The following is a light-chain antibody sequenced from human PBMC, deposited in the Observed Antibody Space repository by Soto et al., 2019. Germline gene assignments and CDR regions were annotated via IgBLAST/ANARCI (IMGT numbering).Light chain of an antibody. V-gene: IGKV3-20*01. CDR3: QQYGSSPRT. CDR1: QTVISNF. CDR2: GAS. J-gene: IGKJ1*01. Sequence: EIVLTQSPGTLSLSPGERATLSCRASQTVISNFLAWYQQKPGQAPRLLIYGASTRATGIPDTFSGSGSGTDFPLTISRLEPEDFAVYYCQQYGSSPRTFGQWTKVEIK.